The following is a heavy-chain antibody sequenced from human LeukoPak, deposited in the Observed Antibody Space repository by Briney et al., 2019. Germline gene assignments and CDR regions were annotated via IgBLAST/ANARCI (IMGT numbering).Heavy chain of an antibody. CDR2: IHSNGGA. D-gene: IGHD3-10*01. V-gene: IGHV4-59*01. Sequence: SETLSLTCTVSGGSISNYYWSWIRQPPGKGLEWIGFIHSNGGANYNASLNSRATISRDTSRSQVSLKLTSVTAADTAVYYCASSNLGSLGQFDPWGQGTLVTV. CDR1: GGSISNYY. J-gene: IGHJ5*02. CDR3: ASSNLGSLGQFDP.